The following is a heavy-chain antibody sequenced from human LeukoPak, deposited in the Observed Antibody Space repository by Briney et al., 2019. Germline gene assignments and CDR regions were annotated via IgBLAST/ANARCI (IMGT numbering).Heavy chain of an antibody. D-gene: IGHD2-2*01. Sequence: SVKVSCKASGGTFSSYAIIWVRQAPGQGLEWMGGIIPIFGTANYAQKFQGRVTITADKSTSTAYMELSSLRSEDTAVYYCARDGYQLLGGWFDPWGQGTLVTVSS. CDR3: ARDGYQLLGGWFDP. CDR2: IIPIFGTA. CDR1: GGTFSSYA. J-gene: IGHJ5*02. V-gene: IGHV1-69*06.